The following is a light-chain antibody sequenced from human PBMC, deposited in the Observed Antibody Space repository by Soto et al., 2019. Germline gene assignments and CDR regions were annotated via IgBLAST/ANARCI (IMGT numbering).Light chain of an antibody. V-gene: IGLV2-14*01. CDR2: EVN. CDR3: FSFIPTRTHV. Sequence: SVPTRPASLCGSHGRTITSSCTGTSSDIGAYDYVSWFQQHPGKAPKLMISEVNNRPSGVSNRFSGSKSGNTAYLTISGLQVEDEAEYFCFSFIPTRTHVLGTGTKVTV. CDR1: SSDIGAYDY. J-gene: IGLJ1*01.